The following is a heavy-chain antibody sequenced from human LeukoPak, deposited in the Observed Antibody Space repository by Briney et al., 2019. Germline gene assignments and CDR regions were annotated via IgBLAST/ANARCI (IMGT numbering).Heavy chain of an antibody. J-gene: IGHJ4*02. CDR1: GFTFSSYA. CDR2: ISGSGGST. D-gene: IGHD3-3*01. Sequence: GGSLRLSCAASGFTFSSYAMSWVRQAPGKGLEWVSAISGSGGSTYYADSVKGRFAISRDNSKNTLYLQMSSLRAEDTAVYYCAKENTIFGVVNPYFDYWGQGTLVTVSS. V-gene: IGHV3-23*01. CDR3: AKENTIFGVVNPYFDY.